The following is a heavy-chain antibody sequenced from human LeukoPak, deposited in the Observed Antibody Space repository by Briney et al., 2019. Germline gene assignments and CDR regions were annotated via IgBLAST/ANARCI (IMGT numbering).Heavy chain of an antibody. Sequence: SGGSLRLSCAASGFTFSSSAMNWVRQAPGKGLEWVSGISWNSGSIGYADSVKGRFTISRDNAKNSLYLQMNSLRAEDTALYYCAKGAMAVAGCFDYWGQGTLVTVSS. J-gene: IGHJ4*02. D-gene: IGHD6-19*01. CDR3: AKGAMAVAGCFDY. CDR2: ISWNSGSI. CDR1: GFTFSSSA. V-gene: IGHV3-9*01.